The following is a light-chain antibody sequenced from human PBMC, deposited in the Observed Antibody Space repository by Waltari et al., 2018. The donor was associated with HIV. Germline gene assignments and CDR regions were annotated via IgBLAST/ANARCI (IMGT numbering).Light chain of an antibody. V-gene: IGLV1-40*01. CDR2: NSF. CDR3: QSYDSSMSAF. Sequence: QSVLTQPPSVSGAPGPRVTISCTGSSSNIGAGYVVHCYQQLPGTAPKVLIYNSFKRPSGVPDRFSGSKSCTSAYLDITGLQAEDEADYYCQSYDSSMSAFFGTGTKV. J-gene: IGLJ1*01. CDR1: SSNIGAGYV.